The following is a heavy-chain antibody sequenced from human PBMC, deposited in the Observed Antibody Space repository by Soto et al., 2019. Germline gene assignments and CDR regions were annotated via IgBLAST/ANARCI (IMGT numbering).Heavy chain of an antibody. CDR1: GFTFSSYS. D-gene: IGHD3-9*01. V-gene: IGHV3-21*01. CDR2: ISSSSSYI. J-gene: IGHJ4*02. Sequence: EVPLVESGGGLVKPGGSLRLSCAASGFTFSSYSMNWVRQAPGKGLEWVSSISSSSSYIYYADSVKGRFTISRDNAKNSLYLQMNSLRAEDTAVYYCARDPSGRFDWLLYYFDYWGQGTLVTVSS. CDR3: ARDPSGRFDWLLYYFDY.